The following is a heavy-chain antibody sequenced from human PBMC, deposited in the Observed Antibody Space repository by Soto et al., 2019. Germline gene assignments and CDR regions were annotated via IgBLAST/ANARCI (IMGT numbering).Heavy chain of an antibody. J-gene: IGHJ4*02. V-gene: IGHV4-59*01. Sequence: SETLSLTCTVSGGSISSYYWSWIRQPPGKGLEWIGYIYYSGSTNYNPSLKSRVTISVDTSKNQFSLKLSSVTAADTAVYYCQLGYYDSSGYYIDYWGQGTLVTVSS. D-gene: IGHD3-22*01. CDR2: IYYSGST. CDR3: QLGYYDSSGYYIDY. CDR1: GGSISSYY.